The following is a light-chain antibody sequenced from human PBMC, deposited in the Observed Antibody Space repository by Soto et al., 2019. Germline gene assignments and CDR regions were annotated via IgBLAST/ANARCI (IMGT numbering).Light chain of an antibody. Sequence: DIQMTQSPSTLSASVGDRVTITCRASQSIGRFLAWYQHQPGKAPKLLIYDASTLERWVPSRFSGTGSGTECSFSITSLQPEDFGTYYCQQCYMGWTFGQGTKVDIK. CDR1: QSIGRF. V-gene: IGKV1-5*01. J-gene: IGKJ1*01. CDR2: DAS. CDR3: QQCYMGWT.